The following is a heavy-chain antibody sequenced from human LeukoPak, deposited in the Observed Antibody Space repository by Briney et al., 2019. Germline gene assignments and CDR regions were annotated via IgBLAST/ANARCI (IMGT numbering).Heavy chain of an antibody. Sequence: GGSLRLSCAASGFTFSSYWMSWVRQAPGKGLEWVANIKQDGSEKYYVDSVKGRFTISRDNAKNSLYLQMNSLRAEDTAVYYCARVGDTAMVIDYYYMDVWGKGTTVTVSS. CDR3: ARVGDTAMVIDYYYMDV. V-gene: IGHV3-7*01. D-gene: IGHD5-18*01. CDR2: IKQDGSEK. J-gene: IGHJ6*03. CDR1: GFTFSSYW.